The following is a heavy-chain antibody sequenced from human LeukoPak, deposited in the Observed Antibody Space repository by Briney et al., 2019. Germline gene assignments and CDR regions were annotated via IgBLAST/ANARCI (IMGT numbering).Heavy chain of an antibody. V-gene: IGHV4-34*01. CDR2: INHSGST. Sequence: SETLSLACAVYGGSFSGYYWSWIRQPPGKGLEWIGEINHSGSTNYNPSLKSRVTISVDTSKNQFSLKLSSVTAADTAVYYCARGLSAIVYWGQGTLVTVSS. CDR1: GGSFSGYY. J-gene: IGHJ4*02. CDR3: ARGLSAIVY. D-gene: IGHD2-15*01.